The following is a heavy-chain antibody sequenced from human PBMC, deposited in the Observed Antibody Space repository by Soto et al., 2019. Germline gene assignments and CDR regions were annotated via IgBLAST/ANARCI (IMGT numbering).Heavy chain of an antibody. CDR1: GGSLNSYY. D-gene: IGHD3-22*01. J-gene: IGHJ5*02. CDR3: ARFSPPRKSYDSNPGWFDP. CDR2: VSSTGST. V-gene: IGHV4-59*01. Sequence: SETLSLTCTVSGGSLNSYYWTWIRQSPGKGLEWIGYVSSTGSTNYNPSLKSRVILSLDTSTSEVSLSLTSVSAADAAVYFCARFSPPRKSYDSNPGWFDPWGQGIMVTVSS.